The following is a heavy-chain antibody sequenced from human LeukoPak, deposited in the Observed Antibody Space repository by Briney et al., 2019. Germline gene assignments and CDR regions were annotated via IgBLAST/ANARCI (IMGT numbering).Heavy chain of an antibody. CDR1: GGSISSYY. V-gene: IGHV4-59*12. Sequence: PSETLSLTCTVSGGSISSYYWGWIRQPPGKGLEWIGYIYYSGSTNYNPSLKSRVTIPVDTSKNQFSLKLSSVTAADTAVYYCARGQIGGWYVDYWGQGTLVTVSS. J-gene: IGHJ4*02. D-gene: IGHD6-19*01. CDR3: ARGQIGGWYVDY. CDR2: IYYSGST.